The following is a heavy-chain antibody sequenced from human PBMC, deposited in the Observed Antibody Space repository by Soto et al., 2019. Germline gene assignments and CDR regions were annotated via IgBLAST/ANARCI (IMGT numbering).Heavy chain of an antibody. J-gene: IGHJ4*02. V-gene: IGHV1-3*01. Sequence: GASVKGSCKASGYTFTSYAMHWVRQAPGQRLEWMGWINAGNGNTKYSQKFQGRVTITRDTSASTAYMELSSLRSEDTAVYYCARAPGGTGIAEYWGQGTLVTVSS. D-gene: IGHD6-13*01. CDR3: ARAPGGTGIAEY. CDR1: GYTFTSYA. CDR2: INAGNGNT.